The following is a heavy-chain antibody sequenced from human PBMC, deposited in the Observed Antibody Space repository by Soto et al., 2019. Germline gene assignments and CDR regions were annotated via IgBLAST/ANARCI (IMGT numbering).Heavy chain of an antibody. V-gene: IGHV3-30*03. J-gene: IGHJ4*02. CDR3: ARRGSGSYYDY. Sequence: QVQLVQSGGGVVQPGRSLRLSCVVSGLNFSNYAMHWVRQAPGKGLEWVAVIIYDGSKKYYAESVEGRFTVSRDNSKNTLYLQMNSLRAEDTAVYYCARRGSGSYYDYWGQGTLVTVSS. D-gene: IGHD1-26*01. CDR2: IIYDGSKK. CDR1: GLNFSNYA.